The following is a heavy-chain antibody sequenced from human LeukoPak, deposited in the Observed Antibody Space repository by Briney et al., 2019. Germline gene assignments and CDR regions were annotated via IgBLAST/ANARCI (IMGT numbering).Heavy chain of an antibody. Sequence: GGSLRLSCAASGFTFTNYAMSWVRQAPGKGLESVSVISGTGAFTYYAASVKGRFTISRDNSKNTLYLQMNSLRAEDTTVYYCAKGHSDYGTGFDLWGRGTLVTVSS. CDR1: GFTFTNYA. J-gene: IGHJ4*02. CDR3: AKGHSDYGTGFDL. CDR2: ISGTGAFT. D-gene: IGHD4-17*01. V-gene: IGHV3-23*01.